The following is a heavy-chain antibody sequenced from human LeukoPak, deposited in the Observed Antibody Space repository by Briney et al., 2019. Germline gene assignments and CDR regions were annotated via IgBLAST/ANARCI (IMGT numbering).Heavy chain of an antibody. CDR1: GFTFSDHY. D-gene: IGHD3-22*01. CDR2: SRGKTNSYTT. J-gene: IGHJ3*02. Sequence: GGSLRLSCLVSGFTFSDHYVEWVRQAPGKGLEWVGRSRGKTNSYTTEYAASVKGRFTISRDDSKNSLYLQMNSLKIEDTAVYYCARTDRSGLHVFDTWGQGTKVTVSS. CDR3: ARTDRSGLHVFDT. V-gene: IGHV3-72*01.